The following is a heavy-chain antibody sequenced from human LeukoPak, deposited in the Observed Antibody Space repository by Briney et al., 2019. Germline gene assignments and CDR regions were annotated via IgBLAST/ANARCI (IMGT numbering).Heavy chain of an antibody. CDR1: GYTFTSYG. V-gene: IGHV1-18*01. CDR3: ARSYSSGWYLEFDP. Sequence: ASVKVSCKASGYTFTSYGISWVRQAPGQGLEWMGWISAYNGNTKYSQKFQGRVTITRDTSASTAYMELSSLRSEDTAVYYCARSYSSGWYLEFDPWGQGTLVTVSS. CDR2: ISAYNGNT. D-gene: IGHD6-19*01. J-gene: IGHJ5*02.